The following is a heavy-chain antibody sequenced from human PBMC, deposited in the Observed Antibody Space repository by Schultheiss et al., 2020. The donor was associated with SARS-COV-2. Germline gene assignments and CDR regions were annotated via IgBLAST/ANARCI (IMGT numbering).Heavy chain of an antibody. J-gene: IGHJ6*03. Sequence: ASVKVSCKASGYTFTSYDINWVRQATGQGLEWMGWMNPNSGNTGYAQKFQGRVTITADKSTSTAYMELSSLRSEDTAVYYCARDPVDIVLMVYGSTGLYMDVWGKGTTVTVSS. CDR3: ARDPVDIVLMVYGSTGLYMDV. V-gene: IGHV1-8*01. CDR1: GYTFTSYD. D-gene: IGHD2-8*01. CDR2: MNPNSGNT.